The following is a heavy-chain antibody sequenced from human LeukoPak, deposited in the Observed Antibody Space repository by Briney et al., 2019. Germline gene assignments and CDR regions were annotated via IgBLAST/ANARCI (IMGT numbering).Heavy chain of an antibody. CDR2: ISYPGSNK. CDR3: ASLYGMDV. J-gene: IGHJ6*02. CDR1: GFTFSSYA. V-gene: IGHV3-30*04. Sequence: GGSLRLSCAASGFTFSSYAMHGVRQATGKGLEWVELISYPGSNKYYADSVKGRFTISRDNSKNTLYLQMNSLRAEDTAVYYCASLYGMDVWGQGTTVTVSS.